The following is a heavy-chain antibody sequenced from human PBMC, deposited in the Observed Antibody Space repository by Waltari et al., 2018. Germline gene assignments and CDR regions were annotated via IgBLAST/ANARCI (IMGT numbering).Heavy chain of an antibody. CDR3: AASGSYPIVSWFDP. CDR2: IYYSGST. Sequence: QLQLQESGPGLVKPSETLSLTCTVSGGSISRSNYYWGWIRQPPGKGLEWIGSIYYSGSTYYNPSLNRRVTMSVDTSNNQFSLKRSSVTAADTAVYYCAASGSYPIVSWFDPWGQGTLVTVSS. D-gene: IGHD1-26*01. CDR1: GGSISRSNYY. V-gene: IGHV4-39*01. J-gene: IGHJ5*02.